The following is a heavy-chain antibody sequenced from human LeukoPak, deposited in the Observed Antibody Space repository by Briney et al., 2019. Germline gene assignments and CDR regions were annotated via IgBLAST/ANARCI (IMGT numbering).Heavy chain of an antibody. J-gene: IGHJ4*02. CDR2: IYYSGST. V-gene: IGHV4-31*03. CDR3: ARGYGSGPYYFDY. D-gene: IGHD3-10*01. Sequence: SETLSLTCTVSGRSISSGGYYWSWIRQHPGNGLEWIGYIYYSGSTYYNPSLKSRVTISVDTSKNQFSLKLSSVTAADTAVYYCARGYGSGPYYFDYWGQGTLVTVSS. CDR1: GRSISSGGYY.